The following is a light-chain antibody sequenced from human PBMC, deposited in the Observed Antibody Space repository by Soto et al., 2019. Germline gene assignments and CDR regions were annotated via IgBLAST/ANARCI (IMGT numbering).Light chain of an antibody. V-gene: IGKV1-8*01. CDR1: QGISSY. J-gene: IGKJ2*01. Sequence: AIRMTQSPSSLSASTGDRVTITCRASQGISSYLAWYQQKPGKAPKLLIYAASTLQSGVPSRFSGSGSGTDFTLTISCLQSEDVATYYCQRYYSYPYTFGQGTKLEIK. CDR2: AAS. CDR3: QRYYSYPYT.